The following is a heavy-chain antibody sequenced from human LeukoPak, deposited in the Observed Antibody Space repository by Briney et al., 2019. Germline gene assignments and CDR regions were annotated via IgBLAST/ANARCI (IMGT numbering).Heavy chain of an antibody. D-gene: IGHD2-2*01. CDR2: ISAYNGNT. Sequence: ASVKVSCKASGGTFSSYAISWVRQAPGQGLEWMGWISAYNGNTNYAQKLQGRVTMTTDTSTSTAYMELRSLRSDDTAVYYCARVRRYCSSTSCFWFDPWGQGTLVTVSS. J-gene: IGHJ5*02. CDR1: GGTFSSYA. V-gene: IGHV1-18*01. CDR3: ARVRRYCSSTSCFWFDP.